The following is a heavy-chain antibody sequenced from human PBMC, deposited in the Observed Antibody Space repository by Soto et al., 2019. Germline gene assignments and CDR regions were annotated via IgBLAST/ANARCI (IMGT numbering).Heavy chain of an antibody. CDR3: ARGRYGDY. V-gene: IGHV1-18*01. Sequence: QVHLVQSGAEVKKPGASVKVSCKGSGYAFTTYGITWVRQAPGQGLEWMGWISAHNGNTNYAQKLQGRVTVTRDTSPSTAHMELRSLRSDDTAVYYCARGRYGDYWGQGALVTVS. CDR1: GYAFTTYG. CDR2: ISAHNGNT. D-gene: IGHD1-1*01. J-gene: IGHJ4*02.